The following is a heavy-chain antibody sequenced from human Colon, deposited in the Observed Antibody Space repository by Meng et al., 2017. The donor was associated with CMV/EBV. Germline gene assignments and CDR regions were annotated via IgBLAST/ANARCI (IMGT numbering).Heavy chain of an antibody. Sequence: GGSLRLSCVGSGFTFGSYTLNWVRHAPGKGLEWVASISKTSSFINYADSVKGRVIISRENAMNTLHLQMNSLRVEDTAVYYCTRAILGPIIGEFEYWGQGTEVTVSS. J-gene: IGHJ4*02. CDR3: TRAILGPIIGEFEY. CDR2: ISKTSSFI. CDR1: GFTFGSYT. V-gene: IGHV3-21*06. D-gene: IGHD3-10*01.